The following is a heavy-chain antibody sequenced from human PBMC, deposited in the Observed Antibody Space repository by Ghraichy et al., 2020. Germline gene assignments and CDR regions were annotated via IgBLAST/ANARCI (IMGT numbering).Heavy chain of an antibody. Sequence: SETLSLTCAVYGGSFSGYYRSWIRQPPGKGLEWIGEINHSGSTNYNPSLKSRVTISVDTSKNQFSLKLSSVTAADTAVYYCARGKGDFDYWGQGTLVTVSS. CDR3: ARGKGDFDY. V-gene: IGHV4-34*01. CDR2: INHSGST. J-gene: IGHJ4*02. CDR1: GGSFSGYY.